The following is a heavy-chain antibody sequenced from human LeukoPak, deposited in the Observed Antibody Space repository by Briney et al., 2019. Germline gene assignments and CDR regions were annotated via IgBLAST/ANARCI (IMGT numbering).Heavy chain of an antibody. CDR3: VSGFLQWLY. CDR1: GFSFSSYW. Sequence: GGSLRLSCAASGFSFSSYWVSWVRQAPGKGLEWVANINPDGSNMLYVDSVKGRFTISRDNAKNSLYLQMNNLRAEDTAVYFCVSGFLQWLYWGQGTLVTVSS. D-gene: IGHD3-3*01. J-gene: IGHJ4*02. CDR2: INPDGSNM. V-gene: IGHV3-7*01.